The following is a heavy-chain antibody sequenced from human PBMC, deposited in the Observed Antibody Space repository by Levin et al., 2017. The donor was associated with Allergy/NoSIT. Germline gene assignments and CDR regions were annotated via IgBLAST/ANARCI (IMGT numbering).Heavy chain of an antibody. CDR2: ISGSGSA. CDR3: AKLPLGSWCIDY. J-gene: IGHJ4*02. CDR1: GFTFSSYA. V-gene: IGHV3-23*01. Sequence: SCAASGFTFSSYAMSWVRQAPGKGLEWVSAISGSGSAFYADSVKGRFTISRDHSKNTLYLQMNSLRAEDTAVYYCAKLPLGSWCIDYWGQGTLVTVSS. D-gene: IGHD6-13*01.